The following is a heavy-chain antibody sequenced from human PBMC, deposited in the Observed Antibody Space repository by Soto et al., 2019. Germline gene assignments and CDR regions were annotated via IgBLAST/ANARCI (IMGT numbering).Heavy chain of an antibody. D-gene: IGHD1-7*01. CDR3: ARDFPELSYFDY. Sequence: ASMKVSCKASGYTFTGYYMRWVRQAPGQGLEWMGWINPNSGGTNYAQKFQGRVTMTRDTSISTAYMELSRLRSDDTAVYYCARDFPELSYFDYWGQGTLVTVSS. CDR2: INPNSGGT. CDR1: GYTFTGYY. V-gene: IGHV1-2*02. J-gene: IGHJ4*02.